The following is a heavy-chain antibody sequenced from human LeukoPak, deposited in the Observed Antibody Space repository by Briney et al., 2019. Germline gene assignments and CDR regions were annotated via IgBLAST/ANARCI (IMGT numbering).Heavy chain of an antibody. CDR1: GYTFTSYG. CDR2: ISAYNGNT. V-gene: IGHV1-18*01. D-gene: IGHD3-3*01. CDR3: ASGTIFGVVGGYYYYMDV. Sequence: ASVKVSCKASGYTFTSYGISWVRQAPGQGLEWMGWISAYNGNTNYAQKLQGRVTMTTDTSTSTAYMELRSLRSDDTAVYYCASGTIFGVVGGYYYYMDVWGKGTTVTVSS. J-gene: IGHJ6*03.